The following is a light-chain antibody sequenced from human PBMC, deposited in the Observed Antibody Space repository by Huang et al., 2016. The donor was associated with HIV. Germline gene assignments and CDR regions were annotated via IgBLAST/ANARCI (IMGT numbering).Light chain of an antibody. V-gene: IGKV3-15*01. CDR3: QKSNTWPFT. Sequence: EIVMTQSPSTLSVSPWERVTLSCRASQSVGSHLAWYHRTPGPAPRRLIYGASTRATGVTISSLQSEDFAVDYCQKSNTWPFTFGPGAKVDIK. CDR2: GAS. J-gene: IGKJ3*01. CDR1: QSVGSH.